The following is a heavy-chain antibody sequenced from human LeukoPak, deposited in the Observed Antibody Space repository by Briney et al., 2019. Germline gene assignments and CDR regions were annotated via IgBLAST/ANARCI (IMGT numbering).Heavy chain of an antibody. CDR3: ARYGDYVFDL. CDR1: GGSISSYY. V-gene: IGHV4-59*01. Sequence: SETLSLTCTVSGGSISSYYWSWIRQPPGKGLEWIGYIYYSGSTIYNPFLKSRVTISVDTSKNQFSLKLSSVTAADTAVYYCARYGDYVFDLWGQGTLVTVSS. J-gene: IGHJ4*02. D-gene: IGHD4-17*01. CDR2: IYYSGST.